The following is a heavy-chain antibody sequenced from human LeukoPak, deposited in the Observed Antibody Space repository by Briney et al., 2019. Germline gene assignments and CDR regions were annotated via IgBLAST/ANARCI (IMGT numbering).Heavy chain of an antibody. D-gene: IGHD6-19*01. CDR2: IYHSGST. J-gene: IGHJ4*02. CDR3: ARGGRIAVAAFDY. Sequence: SGTLSLTCAVSGGSISSSNWWSWIRQPPGQGLEWIGEIYHSGSTNYNPSLKSRVTISVDTSKNQFSLKLSSVTAADTAVYYCARGGRIAVAAFDYWGQGTLVTVSS. CDR1: GGSISSSNW. V-gene: IGHV4-4*02.